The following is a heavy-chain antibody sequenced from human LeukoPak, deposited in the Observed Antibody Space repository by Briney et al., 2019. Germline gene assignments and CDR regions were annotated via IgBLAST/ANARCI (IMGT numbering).Heavy chain of an antibody. CDR1: GGSFSGYY. D-gene: IGHD3-16*02. Sequence: PSETLSLTCAVYGGSFSGYYWSWIRQPPGKGLEWIGETNHSGSTNYNPSLKSRVTISVDTSKNQFSLKLSSVTAADTAVYYCARDCIRTKRRSPVIDDPWGQGTLVTVSS. CDR2: TNHSGST. J-gene: IGHJ5*02. CDR3: ARDCIRTKRRSPVIDDP. V-gene: IGHV4-34*01.